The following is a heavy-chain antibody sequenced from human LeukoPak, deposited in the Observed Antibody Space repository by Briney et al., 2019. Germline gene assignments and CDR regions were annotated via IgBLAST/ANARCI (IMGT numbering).Heavy chain of an antibody. CDR2: ISSSGGTT. CDR1: GFTSSDYY. V-gene: IGHV3-11*01. Sequence: PGGSLRFSCAAAGFTSSDYYMTWIRQPPGKGPEWISYISSSGGTTTYVDSVKGRFTISRDNAKNSLYLQMNSLRADDTAVYYCARSNYYTVDVWGQGTAVTVSS. CDR3: ARSNYYTVDV. J-gene: IGHJ6*02.